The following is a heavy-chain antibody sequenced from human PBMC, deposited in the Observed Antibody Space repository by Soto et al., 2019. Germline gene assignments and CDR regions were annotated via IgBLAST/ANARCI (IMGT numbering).Heavy chain of an antibody. Sequence: HPGGSLRLSCAASGFTFSSYAMSWVRQAPGKGLEWVSAISGSGGSTYYVDSVKGRFTISRDNSKNTLYLQMNSLRAEDTTVYYCAKYPGMGPAAAVPINIGYWGQGTMVTVSS. CDR3: AKYPGMGPAAAVPINIGY. V-gene: IGHV3-23*01. D-gene: IGHD6-13*01. CDR1: GFTFSSYA. J-gene: IGHJ4*02. CDR2: ISGSGGST.